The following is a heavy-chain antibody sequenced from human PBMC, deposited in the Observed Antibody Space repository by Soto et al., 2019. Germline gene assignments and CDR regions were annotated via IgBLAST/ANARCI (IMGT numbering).Heavy chain of an antibody. V-gene: IGHV4-34*01. CDR3: ARDRKDWFGELLEPYYYYYGMDV. J-gene: IGHJ6*02. CDR2: INHSGST. CDR1: GWSFSGYY. Sequence: SETLSLACAVYGWSFSGYYWTWIRQPPGTGLEWIGEINHSGSTNYNPSLKSRVTISVDTSKNQFSLKLTSVTAADTAVYYCARDRKDWFGELLEPYYYYYGMDVWGQGTTVTVSS. D-gene: IGHD3-10*01.